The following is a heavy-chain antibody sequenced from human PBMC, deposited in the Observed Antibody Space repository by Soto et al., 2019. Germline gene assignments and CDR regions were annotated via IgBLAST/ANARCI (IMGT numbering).Heavy chain of an antibody. J-gene: IGHJ5*02. CDR3: ARDVAAAGGVEINKWFDP. CDR1: GYTFTGYY. CDR2: INPNSGGT. D-gene: IGHD6-13*01. V-gene: IGHV1-2*02. Sequence: GAAVKVSCKASGYTFTGYYMHWVRQAPGQGLEWMGWINPNSGGTNYAQKFQGRVTMTRDTSISTAYMELSRLRSDDTAVYYCARDVAAAGGVEINKWFDPWRQGTLVTVSS.